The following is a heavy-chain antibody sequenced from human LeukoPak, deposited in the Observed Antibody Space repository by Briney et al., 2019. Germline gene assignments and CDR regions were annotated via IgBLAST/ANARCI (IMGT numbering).Heavy chain of an antibody. J-gene: IGHJ4*02. CDR2: IYPSDSDT. Sequence: GESLKISCKGSGYSFTSYWIAWVRQMPGKGLEWMGIIYPSDSDTRYSPSLQGQVIISADKSSSTAYLQWSSLKASDTAMYYCARRNYYDSSGLLDYWGQGTLVTVSS. CDR3: ARRNYYDSSGLLDY. CDR1: GYSFTSYW. V-gene: IGHV5-51*01. D-gene: IGHD3-22*01.